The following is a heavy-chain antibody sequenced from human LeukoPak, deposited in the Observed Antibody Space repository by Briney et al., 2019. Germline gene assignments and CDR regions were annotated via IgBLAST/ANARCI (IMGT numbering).Heavy chain of an antibody. CDR3: AKDYEVGYSSSSLDY. D-gene: IGHD6-6*01. CDR1: GFTFSSYG. CDR2: IWYDGSYK. Sequence: GGSLRLSCAASGFTFSSYGMHWVRQAPGKGLEWVAVIWYDGSYKYYADSVKGRFTISRDNSKNTLYLQMNSLRAEDAAVYYCAKDYEVGYSSSSLDYWGQGTLVTVSS. V-gene: IGHV3-33*06. J-gene: IGHJ4*02.